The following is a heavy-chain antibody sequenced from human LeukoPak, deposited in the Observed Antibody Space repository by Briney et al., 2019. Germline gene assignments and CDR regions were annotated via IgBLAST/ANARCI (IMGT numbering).Heavy chain of an antibody. Sequence: GGSLRLSCAASGFTFDGYAMHRVRQAPGKGLEWVSGISRNSGSIGYADSVKGRFTISRDNAKNSLYLQMNSLRAEDTALYYCAKAGRYCSSTSCPDAFDNWGQGTMVTVSS. J-gene: IGHJ3*02. CDR3: AKAGRYCSSTSCPDAFDN. V-gene: IGHV3-9*01. CDR2: ISRNSGSI. D-gene: IGHD2-2*01. CDR1: GFTFDGYA.